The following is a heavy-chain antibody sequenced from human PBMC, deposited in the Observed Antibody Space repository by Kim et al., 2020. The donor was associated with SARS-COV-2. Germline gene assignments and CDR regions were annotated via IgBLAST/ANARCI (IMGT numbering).Heavy chain of an antibody. V-gene: IGHV3-23*01. Sequence: DSMKGQFTITRDKSKNTLYRQMNSLRAEDTTVYYCAKDPFYDFWSGYYFDYWGQGTLVTVSS. J-gene: IGHJ4*02. CDR3: AKDPFYDFWSGYYFDY. D-gene: IGHD3-3*01.